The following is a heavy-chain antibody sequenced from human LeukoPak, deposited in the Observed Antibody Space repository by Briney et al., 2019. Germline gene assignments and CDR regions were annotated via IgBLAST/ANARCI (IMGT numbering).Heavy chain of an antibody. V-gene: IGHV4-39*07. CDR3: ARVGSSSKVFKD. J-gene: IGHJ4*02. CDR1: GGSISSSSYY. CDR2: IYYSGST. D-gene: IGHD6-6*01. Sequence: PSETLSLTCTVSGGSISSSSYYWGWIRQPPGKGLEWIGSIYYSGSTYYNPSLKSRVTISVDTSKNQFSLKLSSVTAADTAVYYCARVGSSSKVFKDWGQGTLVTVSS.